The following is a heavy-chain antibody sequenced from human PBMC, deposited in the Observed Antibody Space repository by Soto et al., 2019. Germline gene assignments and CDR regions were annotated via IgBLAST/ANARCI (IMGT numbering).Heavy chain of an antibody. J-gene: IGHJ6*03. D-gene: IGHD6-6*01. Sequence: SETLSLTCAVYGGSFSGYYWSWIRQPPGKGLEWIGEINHSGSTNYNPSLKSRVTISVDTSKNQFSLKLSSVTAADTAVYYCAREGIAARLYYYYYMDVWGKGTTVTVSS. CDR2: INHSGST. CDR3: AREGIAARLYYYYYMDV. V-gene: IGHV4-34*01. CDR1: GGSFSGYY.